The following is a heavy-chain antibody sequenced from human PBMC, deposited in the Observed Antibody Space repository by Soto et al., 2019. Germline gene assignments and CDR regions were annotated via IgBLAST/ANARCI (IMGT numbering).Heavy chain of an antibody. J-gene: IGHJ4*02. CDR2: ISYDASKD. D-gene: IGHD6-19*01. CDR3: AKDLYSIAVAGATVDS. CDR1: GFTFSSYG. Sequence: QVQLVESGGGVVQPGRSLRLSCAASGFTFSSYGMHWVRRAPGKGLEWVALISYDASKDYYADSVKGRFTISRDNSQNTLCLQMNSLRAEDAAVYYCAKDLYSIAVAGATVDSWGQGTLVIVSS. V-gene: IGHV3-30*18.